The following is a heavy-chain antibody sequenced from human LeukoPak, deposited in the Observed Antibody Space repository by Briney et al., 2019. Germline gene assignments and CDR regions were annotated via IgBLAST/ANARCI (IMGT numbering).Heavy chain of an antibody. CDR3: AKGRYSYGTLGFAFDI. V-gene: IGHV3-23*01. CDR2: ISGSGGST. D-gene: IGHD5-18*01. J-gene: IGHJ3*02. CDR1: GFTFSSYA. Sequence: GGSLRLSCATSGFTFSSYAMSWVRQAPGKGLEWVSAISGSGGSTYYADSVKGRFTISRDNSKNTLYLQMNSLRAEDTAVYYCAKGRYSYGTLGFAFDIWGQGTMVTVSS.